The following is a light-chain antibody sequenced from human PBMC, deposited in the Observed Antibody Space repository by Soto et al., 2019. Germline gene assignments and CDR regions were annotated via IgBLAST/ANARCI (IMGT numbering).Light chain of an antibody. CDR1: QSISIY. CDR2: AAS. CDR3: QQSNTTPLT. J-gene: IGKJ4*01. V-gene: IGKV1-39*01. Sequence: DIQMTQSPSSLSASVGDRVTITCRASQSISIYLNWYQQKPGKAPKLLIYAASSLQSGVPSRFSGWGSGTDFTLTISSLQPEDFATYYCQQSNTTPLTFGGGTKVDIK.